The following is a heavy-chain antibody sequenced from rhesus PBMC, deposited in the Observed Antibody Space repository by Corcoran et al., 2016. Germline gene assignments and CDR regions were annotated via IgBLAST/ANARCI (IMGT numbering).Heavy chain of an antibody. D-gene: IGHD3-3*01. V-gene: IGHV4-165*02. CDR2: LVGSSGST. CDR1: GGSLSGSY. J-gene: IGHJ1*01. Sequence: QVQLQESGPGLVKPSATLSLTCAVSGGSLSGSYWKWLRQPPGTGLAWVGYLVGSSGSTYYNPARKSRVTSSTDTSKNQFSLKLSSMTAADTAVYYCARRYYNFWSGYLEYFEFWGQGALVTVSS. CDR3: ARRYYNFWSGYLEYFEF.